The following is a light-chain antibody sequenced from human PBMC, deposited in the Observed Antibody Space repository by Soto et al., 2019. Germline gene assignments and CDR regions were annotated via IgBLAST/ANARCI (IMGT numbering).Light chain of an antibody. CDR3: QQYNNWPIT. CDR2: GTS. CDR1: QSFSSN. J-gene: IGKJ5*01. V-gene: IGKV3-15*01. Sequence: ETVMTQSPATLSVSPGERATLSCRASQSFSSNLAWYQQKPGQAPRLLIYGTSTRATGIPARFSGSGSGTEFTLTISSLQSEDFAVYYCQQYNNWPITFGQGTRLEIK.